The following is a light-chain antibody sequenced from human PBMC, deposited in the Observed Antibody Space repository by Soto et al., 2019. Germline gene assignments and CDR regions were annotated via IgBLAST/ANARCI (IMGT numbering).Light chain of an antibody. CDR2: DVR. CDR3: SSYPSSSTVI. Sequence: QSALTQPASVSGSPGQSITISCTGTSSDIGGYNYISWYQQHPGKAPKFIIYDVRNRPSGVSNRFSGSRSGNTASLTISGLQAEDEADYYCSSYPSSSTVIFGGGPKLTVL. J-gene: IGLJ2*01. CDR1: SSDIGGYNY. V-gene: IGLV2-14*03.